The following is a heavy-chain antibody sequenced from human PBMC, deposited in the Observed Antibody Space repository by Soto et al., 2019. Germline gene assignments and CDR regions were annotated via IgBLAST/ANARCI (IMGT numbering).Heavy chain of an antibody. CDR2: ISAYNGNT. CDR1: GYTFTSYG. J-gene: IGHJ3*02. V-gene: IGHV1-18*01. CDR3: ARAALLDIVVVPAAIYAFDI. Sequence: ASVKVSCKASGYTFTSYGISWVRQAPGQGLEWMGWISAYNGNTNYAQKLQGRVTMTTDTSTSTAYMELRSLRSDDTAVYYCARAALLDIVVVPAAIYAFDIWGQGTMVTVS. D-gene: IGHD2-2*03.